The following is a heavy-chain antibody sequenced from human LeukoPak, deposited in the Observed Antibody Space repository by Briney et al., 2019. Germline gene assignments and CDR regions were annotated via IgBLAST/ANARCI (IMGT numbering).Heavy chain of an antibody. V-gene: IGHV4-59*01. D-gene: IGHD5-18*01. Sequence: PSETLSLTCTVSGGSISSYYWNWIRKPPGKGLEWIGYIYYSGSTNYNPSLKSRVTISVDTSKNQFSLKLSSVTAADTAVYYCARVGVDTAMVDYWGQGTLVTVSS. CDR3: ARVGVDTAMVDY. CDR2: IYYSGST. CDR1: GGSISSYY. J-gene: IGHJ4*02.